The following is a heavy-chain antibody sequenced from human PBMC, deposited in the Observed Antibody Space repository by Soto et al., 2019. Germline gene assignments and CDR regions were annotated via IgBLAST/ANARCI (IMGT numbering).Heavy chain of an antibody. V-gene: IGHV3-49*04. Sequence: PGGSLRLSCTASGFTFGDYAMSWVRQAPGKGLEWVGFIRSKAYGGTTEYAASVKCRFTISRDDSKSIAYLQMNSLKTEDTAVYYCTRGGRPYDFWSGYYKGEDYYYGMDVWGQGTTVTVSS. CDR2: IRSKAYGGTT. CDR1: GFTFGDYA. CDR3: TRGGRPYDFWSGYYKGEDYYYGMDV. J-gene: IGHJ6*02. D-gene: IGHD3-3*01.